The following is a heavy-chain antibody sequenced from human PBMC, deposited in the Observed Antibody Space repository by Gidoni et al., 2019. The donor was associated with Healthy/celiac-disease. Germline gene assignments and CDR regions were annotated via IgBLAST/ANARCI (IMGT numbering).Heavy chain of an antibody. CDR3: ARRGVVVPAAKGNFDY. CDR1: GFTFSSSE. CDR2: ISSSGSTI. J-gene: IGHJ4*02. Sequence: EVQLVESGGGLVQPGGSLRLSCAASGFTFSSSEMNWVRQAPGKGLEWVSYISSSGSTIYYADSVKGRFTISRDNAKNSLYLQMNSLRAEDTAVYYCARRGVVVPAAKGNFDYWGQGTLVTVSS. D-gene: IGHD2-2*01. V-gene: IGHV3-48*03.